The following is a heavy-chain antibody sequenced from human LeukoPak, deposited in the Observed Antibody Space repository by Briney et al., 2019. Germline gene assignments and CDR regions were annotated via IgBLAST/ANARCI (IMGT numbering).Heavy chain of an antibody. Sequence: GGSLRLSCAASRFTFNRYPMSWVRQAPGKGLEWVSAISDNGERTYYADSVRGRFTISRDNSKNTLYLQMNSLRAEDTALYYCAKRYIGNYYFDYWDQGTLVTDSS. CDR1: RFTFNRYP. CDR2: ISDNGERT. CDR3: AKRYIGNYYFDY. J-gene: IGHJ4*02. D-gene: IGHD3-16*02. V-gene: IGHV3-23*01.